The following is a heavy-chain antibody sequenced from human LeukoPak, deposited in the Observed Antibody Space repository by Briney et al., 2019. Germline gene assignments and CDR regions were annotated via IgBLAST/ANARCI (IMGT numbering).Heavy chain of an antibody. D-gene: IGHD1-26*01. J-gene: IGHJ3*02. V-gene: IGHV4-4*02. CDR1: GGSISSSNW. CDR2: IYHSGST. CDR3: ARPYSGSYADAFEI. Sequence: SETLSLTCAVSGGSISSSNWWSWVRQPPGKGLEWIGEIYHSGSTYYNPSLKSRVTISVDTSKNQFSLKLSSVTAADTAVYYCARPYSGSYADAFEIWGQGTMVTVSP.